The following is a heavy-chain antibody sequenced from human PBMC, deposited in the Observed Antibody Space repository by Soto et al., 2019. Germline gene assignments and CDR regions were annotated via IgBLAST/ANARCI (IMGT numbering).Heavy chain of an antibody. J-gene: IGHJ4*02. CDR1: GYTFTSYG. V-gene: IGHV1-18*01. CDR2: ISAYNGNT. CDR3: ARAKVSPRFTYYYGSGSYYPLGYFDY. D-gene: IGHD3-10*01. Sequence: GASVKVSCKASGYTFTSYGISWVRQAPGQGLEWMGWISAYNGNTNYAQKLQGRVTMTTDTSTSTAYMELSSLRSEDTAVYYCARAKVSPRFTYYYGSGSYYPLGYFDYWGQGTLVTVSS.